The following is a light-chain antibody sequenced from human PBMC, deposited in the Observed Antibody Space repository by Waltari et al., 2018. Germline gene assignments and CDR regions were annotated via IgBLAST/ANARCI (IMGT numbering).Light chain of an antibody. J-gene: IGLJ6*01. V-gene: IGLV2-18*02. CDR2: DVS. CDR1: SSDVGGYND. Sequence: QAALTQPPSVSKSLGQSVTISCTGTSSDVGGYNDVSWYQQHPGTAPRLLIYDVSKRPSVFSFRFSGPKSGNTASLTISGLQAEDEADYYCCSYRSGTTFVFGSGTKLTVL. CDR3: CSYRSGTTFV.